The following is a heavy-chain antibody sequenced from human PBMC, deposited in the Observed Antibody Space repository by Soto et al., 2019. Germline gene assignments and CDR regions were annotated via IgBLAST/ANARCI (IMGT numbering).Heavy chain of an antibody. CDR1: GYTLTELS. V-gene: IGHV1-24*01. Sequence: GSSVNVSCKVSGYTLTELSMHWVRQAPGKGLEWMGGFDPEDGETIYAQKFQGRVTMTEDTSTDTAYMELSSLRSEDTAVYYCATGVVVVAANRRYNWFDPWGQGTLVTVSS. J-gene: IGHJ5*02. D-gene: IGHD2-15*01. CDR2: FDPEDGET. CDR3: ATGVVVVAANRRYNWFDP.